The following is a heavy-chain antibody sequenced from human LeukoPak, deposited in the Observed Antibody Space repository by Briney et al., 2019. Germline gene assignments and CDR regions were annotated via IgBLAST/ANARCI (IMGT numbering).Heavy chain of an antibody. CDR2: MNPNSGNT. CDR3: ARAGWYYDSSGYYYFDY. CDR1: GYTFTSYD. Sequence: ASVKVSCKASGYTFTSYDINWVRQTTGQGLEWMGWMNPNSGNTGYAQKFQGRVTMTRNTSISTAYMELSSLRSEDTAVYYCARAGWYYDSSGYYYFDYWGQGTLVTVSS. V-gene: IGHV1-8*01. D-gene: IGHD3-22*01. J-gene: IGHJ4*02.